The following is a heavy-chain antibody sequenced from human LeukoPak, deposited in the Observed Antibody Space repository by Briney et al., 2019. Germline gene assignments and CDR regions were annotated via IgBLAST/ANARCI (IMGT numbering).Heavy chain of an antibody. CDR1: GYTFTGYY. Sequence: ASVKVSCRASGYTFTGYYMHWVRQAPGQGLVWMGWINPNSGGTNYAQKFQGRVTMTRDTSISTAYMELSRLRSDDTAVYYCARGSGSYSAEYFQHWGQGTLVTVSS. D-gene: IGHD1-26*01. CDR3: ARGSGSYSAEYFQH. V-gene: IGHV1-2*02. J-gene: IGHJ1*01. CDR2: INPNSGGT.